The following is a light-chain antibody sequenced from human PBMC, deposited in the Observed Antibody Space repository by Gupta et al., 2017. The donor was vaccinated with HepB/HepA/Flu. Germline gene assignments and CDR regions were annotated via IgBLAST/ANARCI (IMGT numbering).Light chain of an antibody. V-gene: IGLV1-44*01. J-gene: IGLJ2*01. CDR3: AAWDDSLNGHLV. CDR1: PSNIGSNT. Sequence: QSVLTQPPSASGTPGQWVTISCSGSPSNIGSNTVSWYQHFPGTAPKLLIYSYNERPSGVPDRFSGSKSDTSASLAISGLQSEDEADYYCAAWDDSLNGHLVFGGGTKLTVL. CDR2: SYN.